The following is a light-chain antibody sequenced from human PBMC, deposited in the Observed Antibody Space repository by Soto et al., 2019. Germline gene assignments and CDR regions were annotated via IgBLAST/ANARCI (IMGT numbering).Light chain of an antibody. CDR3: WSYAGSVV. CDR2: EGS. V-gene: IGLV2-23*01. J-gene: IGLJ2*01. CDR1: SSDVGSYNL. Sequence: QSALTQPASVSGSPGQSITISCTGTSSDVGSYNLVSWYQQHPGKAPKLMIYEGSKRPSGVSNRFSGSKSGNTASLTISGVQAEDEADYYCWSYAGSVVFGGGTKLTVL.